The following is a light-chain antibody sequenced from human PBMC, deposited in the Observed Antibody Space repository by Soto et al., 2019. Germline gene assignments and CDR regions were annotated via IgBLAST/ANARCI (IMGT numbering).Light chain of an antibody. CDR1: QSVSSSY. V-gene: IGKV3-20*01. CDR2: GAS. CDR3: QQYSSSSRT. J-gene: IGKJ1*01. Sequence: IVLTQYKGTLSLSTGERATLSCRASQSVSSSYLAWYQQKPGQAPRLLIYGASSRATGIPDRFSGSGSGTDFSLTISRLEPEDFAVYYCQQYSSSSRTSAQGTNVDI.